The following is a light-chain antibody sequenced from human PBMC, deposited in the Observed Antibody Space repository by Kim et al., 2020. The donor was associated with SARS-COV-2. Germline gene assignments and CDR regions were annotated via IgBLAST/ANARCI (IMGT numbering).Light chain of an antibody. CDR1: SNNGGNYNL. V-gene: IGLV2-23*02. CDR3: CSYAGSRNV. Sequence: QSITISFTGTSNNGGNYNLVSWYQQHPGKAPKLMIYEVTKRPSGVSNRFSGSKSGNTASLTIAGLQAEDEADYYCCSYAGSRNVFGGGTQLTVL. J-gene: IGLJ7*01. CDR2: EVT.